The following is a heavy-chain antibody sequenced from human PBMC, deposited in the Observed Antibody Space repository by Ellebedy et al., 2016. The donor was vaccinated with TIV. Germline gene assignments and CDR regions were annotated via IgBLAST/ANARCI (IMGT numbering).Heavy chain of an antibody. CDR3: ARHVGAYSSSWPFDAFDI. CDR1: GYSFTSYW. Sequence: GESLKISCRGFGYSFTSYWIGWVRQMPGKGLEWMGIIYPGDSDTRYSPSFQGQVTISADKSISTAYLQWSSLRSSDTAMYYCARHVGAYSSSWPFDAFDIWGQGTMVTVSS. D-gene: IGHD6-13*01. J-gene: IGHJ3*02. V-gene: IGHV5-51*01. CDR2: IYPGDSDT.